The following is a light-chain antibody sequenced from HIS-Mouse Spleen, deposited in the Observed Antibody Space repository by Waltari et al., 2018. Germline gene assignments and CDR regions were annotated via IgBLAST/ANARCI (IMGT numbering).Light chain of an antibody. CDR1: AWPKKY. CDR2: EDS. CDR3: YSTDSSGNHRV. V-gene: IGLV3-10*01. J-gene: IGLJ2*01. Sequence: SSELTQPPSVSVSPGQTARITCSGAAWPKKYAYWYQQKSRQAPVLVIYEDSKRPSGIPERFSGSSSGTMATLTISGAQVEDEADYYCYSTDSSGNHRVFGGGTKLTVL.